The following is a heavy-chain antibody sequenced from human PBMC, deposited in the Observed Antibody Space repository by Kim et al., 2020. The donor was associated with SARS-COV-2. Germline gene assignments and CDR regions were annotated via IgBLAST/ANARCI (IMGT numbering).Heavy chain of an antibody. CDR3: ARGFRDVGSSLYYYYGMDV. CDR1: GYTFTSYG. Sequence: ASVKVSCKASGYTFTSYGISWVRQAPGQGLEWMGWISAYNGNTNYAQKLQGRVTMTTDTSTSTAYMELRSLRSDDTAVYYCARGFRDVGSSLYYYYGMDVWGQGTTVTVSS. J-gene: IGHJ6*02. V-gene: IGHV1-18*01. CDR2: ISAYNGNT. D-gene: IGHD6-6*01.